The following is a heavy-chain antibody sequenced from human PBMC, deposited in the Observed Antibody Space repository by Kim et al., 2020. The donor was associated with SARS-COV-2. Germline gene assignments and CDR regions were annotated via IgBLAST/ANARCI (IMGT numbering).Heavy chain of an antibody. Sequence: ASVKVSCKASGYTFTSYYMHWVRQAPGQGLEWMGIINPSGGSTSYAQKFQGRVTMTRDTSTSTVYMELSSLRSEDTAVYYCARTYDDSSGYYYRWFDPWGQGTLVTVSS. V-gene: IGHV1-46*01. J-gene: IGHJ5*02. CDR1: GYTFTSYY. CDR2: INPSGGST. CDR3: ARTYDDSSGYYYRWFDP. D-gene: IGHD3-22*01.